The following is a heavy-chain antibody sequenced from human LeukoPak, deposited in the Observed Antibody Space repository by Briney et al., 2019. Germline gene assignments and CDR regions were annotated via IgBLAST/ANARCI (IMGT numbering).Heavy chain of an antibody. CDR2: IYYSGST. CDR3: AREGIYSSSSYFDY. V-gene: IGHV4-59*01. CDR1: GGSISSYY. D-gene: IGHD6-6*01. Sequence: SETLSLTCTVSGGSISSYYWSWIRQPPGKGLEWIGYIYYSGSTNYNPSLKSRVTVSLDTSKNQFSLTLSSVTAADTAVYYCAREGIYSSSSYFDYWGQGTLVTVFS. J-gene: IGHJ4*02.